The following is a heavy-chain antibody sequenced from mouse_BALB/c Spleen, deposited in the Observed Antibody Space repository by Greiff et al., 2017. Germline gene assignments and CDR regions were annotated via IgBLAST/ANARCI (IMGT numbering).Heavy chain of an antibody. CDR2: INSNGGST. J-gene: IGHJ2*01. V-gene: IGHV5-6-3*01. CDR1: GFTFSSYG. Sequence: EVKLVESGGGLVQPGGSLKLSCAASGFTFSSYGMSWVRQTPDKRLELVATINSNGGSTYYPDSVKGRFTISRDNAKNTLYLQMSSLKSEDTAMYYCARGLAYYFDYWGQGTTLTVSS. D-gene: IGHD4-1*01. CDR3: ARGLAYYFDY.